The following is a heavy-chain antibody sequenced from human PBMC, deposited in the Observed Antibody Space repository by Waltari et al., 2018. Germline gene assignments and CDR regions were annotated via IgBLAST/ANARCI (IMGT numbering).Heavy chain of an antibody. Sequence: EVQVVESGGGLVQPGCSLRLSCDASGVTFSGYEMTWVRQAPGRGLEWISSIDNSGSTMYYADSVKGRFTISRDNAKSSLFLQMNSLRAEDTAVYYCARPSTEYYYYYYHMDVWGKGTTVTVS. V-gene: IGHV3-48*03. CDR2: IDNSGSTM. CDR1: GVTFSGYE. J-gene: IGHJ6*03. CDR3: ARPSTEYYYYYYHMDV.